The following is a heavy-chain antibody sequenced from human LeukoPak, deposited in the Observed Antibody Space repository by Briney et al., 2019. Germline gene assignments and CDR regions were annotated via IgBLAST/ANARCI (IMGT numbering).Heavy chain of an antibody. CDR3: ATYYYDSSGYLHFDY. J-gene: IGHJ4*02. Sequence: GGSLRLSCAASGFTFSSYSMNWVRQAPGKGPEWVSSISSSSSYIYYADSVKGRFTISRDNAKNSLYLQMNSLRAEDTAVYYCATYYYDSSGYLHFDYWGQGTLVTVSS. V-gene: IGHV3-21*01. CDR2: ISSSSSYI. CDR1: GFTFSSYS. D-gene: IGHD3-22*01.